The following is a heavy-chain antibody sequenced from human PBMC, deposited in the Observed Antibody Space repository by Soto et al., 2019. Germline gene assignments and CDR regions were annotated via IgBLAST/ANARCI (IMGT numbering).Heavy chain of an antibody. V-gene: IGHV1-18*01. D-gene: IGHD3-3*01. CDR2: MNPSGSNT. J-gene: IGHJ4*02. CDR3: ARYGGFWSGYYCDY. Sequence: ASVKVSCKASGLAFPIDDIIWVRQTIGQGLEFMGWMNPSGSNTNYAQKLQGRVTMTTDTSTSTAYMELRSLRSDDTAVYYRARYGGFWSGYYCDYWGQGTLVTVSS. CDR1: GLAFPIDD.